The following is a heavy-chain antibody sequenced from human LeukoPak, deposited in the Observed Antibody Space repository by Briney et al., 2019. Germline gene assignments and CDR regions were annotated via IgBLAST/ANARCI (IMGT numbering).Heavy chain of an antibody. J-gene: IGHJ4*02. Sequence: GGSLRLSCAASGFTFSNYYMNWIRQAPGKGLEWVSVIYSGGSTYYADSVKGRFTISRDNSKNTLYLQMNSLRAEDTAVYYCARDFYGANSGYFDYWGQGTLVTVSS. CDR2: IYSGGST. D-gene: IGHD4-23*01. CDR1: GFTFSNYY. V-gene: IGHV3-66*01. CDR3: ARDFYGANSGYFDY.